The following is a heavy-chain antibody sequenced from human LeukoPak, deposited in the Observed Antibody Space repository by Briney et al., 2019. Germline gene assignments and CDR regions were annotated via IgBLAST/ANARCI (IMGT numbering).Heavy chain of an antibody. CDR3: APPPAGVVVP. J-gene: IGHJ4*02. D-gene: IGHD2-2*01. V-gene: IGHV3-53*05. Sequence: GGSLRLSCEASGFTVSNTYMSWVRQAPGMGLEWVSIIYSGGGRHYGDSVKGRFTMSRDNSKNTLYLQMNSLRAEDTAVYYCAPPPAGVVVPWGQGTLVTVSS. CDR2: IYSGGGR. CDR1: GFTVSNTY.